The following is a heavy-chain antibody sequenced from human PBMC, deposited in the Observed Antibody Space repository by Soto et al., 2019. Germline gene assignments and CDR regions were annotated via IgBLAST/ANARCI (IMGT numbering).Heavy chain of an antibody. Sequence: GGSLRLSCAASGFIFTSYGMCWVRQAPGKGLEWVALISYDGSNEYYADSVKGRFTISRDNSKNTLNLQMNSLRAEDTAVYYCANELNYYFDYWGQGTLVTVSS. J-gene: IGHJ4*02. CDR1: GFIFTSYG. CDR3: ANELNYYFDY. CDR2: ISYDGSNE. V-gene: IGHV3-30*18.